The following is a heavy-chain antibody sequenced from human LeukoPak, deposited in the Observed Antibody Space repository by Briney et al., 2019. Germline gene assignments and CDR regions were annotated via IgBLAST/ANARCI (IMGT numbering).Heavy chain of an antibody. Sequence: QPGGSLRLSCAASGFTFSSYGMTWVRQAPGEGLEWVSTISSTGGTTYYADSVKGRFTISRDNSRNTLYLQMNSLRADDTALYYCAKDSRTYFGLFDYWGQGTLVTVSS. V-gene: IGHV3-23*01. CDR3: AKDSRTYFGLFDY. CDR2: ISSTGGTT. CDR1: GFTFSSYG. J-gene: IGHJ4*02. D-gene: IGHD1-26*01.